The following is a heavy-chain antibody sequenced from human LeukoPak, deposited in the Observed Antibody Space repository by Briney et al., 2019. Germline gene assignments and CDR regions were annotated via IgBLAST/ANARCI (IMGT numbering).Heavy chain of an antibody. V-gene: IGHV3-15*01. Sequence: PGGSLRLSCAASGFTFSNAWMSWVRQAPGKGLEWVGRIKSKTDGGTTDYAAPVKGRFTISRDDSKNTLYLQMNSLKTEDTAVYYCTTLHIVATSHAVPWGQGTLVTVSS. CDR1: GFTFSNAW. CDR3: TTLHIVATSHAVP. J-gene: IGHJ5*02. CDR2: IKSKTDGGTT. D-gene: IGHD5-12*01.